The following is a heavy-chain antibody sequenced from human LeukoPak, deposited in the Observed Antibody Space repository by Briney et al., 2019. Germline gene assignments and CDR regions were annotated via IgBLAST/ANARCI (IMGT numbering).Heavy chain of an antibody. V-gene: IGHV4-59*01. D-gene: IGHD3-10*01. CDR2: IYYSGST. J-gene: IGHJ5*02. CDR3: ARDRGRATWFDP. Sequence: SETLSLTCTVSGGSITSYYWHWIRQPPGKGLEWIGYIYYSGSTNYNPSLKSRVTISVDTSRKQFSLKLHSVSAADTAVYYCARDRGRATWFDPRGQGTVVTVSS. CDR1: GGSITSYY.